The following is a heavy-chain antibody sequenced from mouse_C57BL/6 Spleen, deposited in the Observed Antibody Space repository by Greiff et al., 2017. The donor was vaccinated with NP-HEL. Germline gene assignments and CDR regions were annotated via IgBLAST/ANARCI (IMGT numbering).Heavy chain of an antibody. CDR2: IDPSDSYT. Sequence: VQLQQPGAELVRPGTSVKLSCKASGYTFTSYWMHWVKQRPGQGLEWIGVIDPSDSYTNYIQKFKGKATLTVDTSSSTAYMQLSSLTSEDSAVYYCARITTVVADYAMDYWGQGTSVTVSS. D-gene: IGHD1-1*01. V-gene: IGHV1-59*01. CDR1: GYTFTSYW. J-gene: IGHJ4*01. CDR3: ARITTVVADYAMDY.